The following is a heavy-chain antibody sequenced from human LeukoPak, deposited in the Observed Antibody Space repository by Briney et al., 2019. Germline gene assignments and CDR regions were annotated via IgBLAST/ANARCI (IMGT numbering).Heavy chain of an antibody. V-gene: IGHV3-23*01. CDR3: AKSRSGRTAFDY. J-gene: IGHJ4*02. CDR2: ISGSGGST. Sequence: GGSLRLSCAASGFTFSSYAMSWVRQAPGKGLEWVSAISGSGGSTYYADSVKGRFTISRDNSKNALYLQMNSLRAEDTAVYYCAKSRSGRTAFDYWGQGTLVTVSS. D-gene: IGHD2-15*01. CDR1: GFTFSSYA.